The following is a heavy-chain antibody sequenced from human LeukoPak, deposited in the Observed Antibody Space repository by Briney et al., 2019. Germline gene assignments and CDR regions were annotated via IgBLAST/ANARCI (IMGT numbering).Heavy chain of an antibody. CDR3: ARDVDPTYYYDSSGHYYSY. V-gene: IGHV1-2*02. CDR2: INPNIGGT. CDR1: GYTFNGYN. J-gene: IGHJ4*02. Sequence: GASVKVSCKASGYTFNGYNIHWVRQAPGQGLEWMGWINPNIGGTKYAQKFQGRVTMTRDTSISTAYMELSRLGSDDTAVYYCARDVDPTYYYDSSGHYYSYWGQGTLVTVSS. D-gene: IGHD3-22*01.